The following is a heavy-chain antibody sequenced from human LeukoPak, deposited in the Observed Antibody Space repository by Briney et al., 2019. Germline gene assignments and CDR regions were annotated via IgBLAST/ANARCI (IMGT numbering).Heavy chain of an antibody. Sequence: SETLSLTCAVYGGSFSGYYWSWIRQPPGKGLEWIAEIDHSGRTNFNRSLKSRITISVDTSKNQFSLKLSSVTAADTAVYYCARGGCNSASCYMAPFDYWGQGTLVTVSS. CDR3: ARGGCNSASCYMAPFDY. D-gene: IGHD2-2*02. CDR1: GGSFSGYY. CDR2: IDHSGRT. V-gene: IGHV4-34*01. J-gene: IGHJ4*02.